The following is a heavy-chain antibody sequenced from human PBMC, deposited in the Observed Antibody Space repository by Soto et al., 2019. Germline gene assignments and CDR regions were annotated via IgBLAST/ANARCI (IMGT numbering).Heavy chain of an antibody. CDR3: ARDGTAAAVPYYYYYGMDV. V-gene: IGHV3-48*03. CDR1: GFTFSSYE. CDR2: ISSSGSTI. Sequence: ESGGGLVQPGGSLRLSCAASGFTFSSYEMNWVRQAPGKGLEWVSYISSSGSTIYYADSVKGRFTISRDNAKNSLYLQMNSLRAEDTAVYYCARDGTAAAVPYYYYYGMDVWGQGTTVTVSS. D-gene: IGHD6-13*01. J-gene: IGHJ6*02.